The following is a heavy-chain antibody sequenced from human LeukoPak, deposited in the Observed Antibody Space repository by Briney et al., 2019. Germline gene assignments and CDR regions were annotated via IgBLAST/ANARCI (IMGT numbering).Heavy chain of an antibody. CDR1: GFTFSSYS. D-gene: IGHD3-22*01. Sequence: GGSLRLSCAASGFTFSSYSMNWVRQAPGKGLEWISYISGSSSSTHYTDSVKGRFTISRDNSKNTLYLQMNSLRAEDTAVYYCAREDTMIARRGGLGYWGQGTLVTVSS. J-gene: IGHJ4*02. V-gene: IGHV3-21*01. CDR2: ISGSSSST. CDR3: AREDTMIARRGGLGY.